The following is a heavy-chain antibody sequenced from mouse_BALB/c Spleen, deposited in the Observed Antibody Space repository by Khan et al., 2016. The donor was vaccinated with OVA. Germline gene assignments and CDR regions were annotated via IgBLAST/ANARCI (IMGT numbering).Heavy chain of an antibody. CDR2: ISYSGST. CDR1: GYSITSGYG. Sequence: EVQLQESGPGLVKPSQSLSLTCTVTGYSITSGYGWNWIRQFPGNKLEWMGYISYSGSTNYNPSIKSRITITRDTSKNQFFLQLNSVTTEDTATYYCARTARIKYWGQGTTLTVSS. J-gene: IGHJ2*01. V-gene: IGHV3-2*02. D-gene: IGHD1-2*01. CDR3: ARTARIKY.